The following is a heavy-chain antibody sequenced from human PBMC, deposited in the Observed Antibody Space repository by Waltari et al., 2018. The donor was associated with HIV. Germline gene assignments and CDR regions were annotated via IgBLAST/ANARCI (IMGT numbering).Heavy chain of an antibody. CDR3: ARGDPDYGMDV. D-gene: IGHD2-21*02. V-gene: IGHV4-30-2*01. Sequence: QLRLQESGSGLVKPSQPLSLTCVVSGGSISSGGYSWSWIRQPPGKGLEWIGNIYHSGISVYTPSLKRRVTISVDRSKNQLSLNLTSVTAADTGVYFCARGDPDYGMDVWGQGTTVTVS. J-gene: IGHJ6*02. CDR2: IYHSGIS. CDR1: GGSISSGGYS.